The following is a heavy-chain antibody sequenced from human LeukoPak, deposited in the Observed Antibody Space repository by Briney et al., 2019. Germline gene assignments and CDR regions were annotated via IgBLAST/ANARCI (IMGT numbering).Heavy chain of an antibody. CDR2: IIPILGIA. V-gene: IGHV1-69*04. CDR3: ARVGESSSAYY. Sequence: SVKVSCKASGGTFSSYAISWVRQAPGQGLEWMGRIIPILGIANYAQKFQGRVTITADKSTSTAYMELSSLRSEDTAVYYCARVGESSSAYYWGQGTLVTVSS. D-gene: IGHD6-6*01. J-gene: IGHJ4*02. CDR1: GGTFSSYA.